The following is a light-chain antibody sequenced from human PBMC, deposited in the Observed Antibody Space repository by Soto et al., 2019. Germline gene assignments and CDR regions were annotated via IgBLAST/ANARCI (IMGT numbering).Light chain of an antibody. Sequence: DILLTQSPSTLSLSPGERATLSCRASQSVSKYLAWYQQKPGQAPRLLIHDASNRATGIPARFSGSGSGTEFTLTISSLEPEDVGVYYCQQRSNWPPITFGGGTKVEIK. V-gene: IGKV3-11*01. CDR2: DAS. CDR1: QSVSKY. J-gene: IGKJ4*01. CDR3: QQRSNWPPIT.